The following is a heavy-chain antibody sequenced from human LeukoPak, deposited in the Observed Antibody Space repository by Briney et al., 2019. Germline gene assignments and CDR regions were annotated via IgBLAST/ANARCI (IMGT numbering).Heavy chain of an antibody. CDR2: VHESGDT. J-gene: IGHJ4*02. CDR1: GFTVSSNF. Sequence: GSLRLSCAASGFTVSSNFMSWVRQSPGKGLEWIGTVHESGDTSFNPSLESRVAISVDTSKNQFSLKLNSVIDADTAFYYCARCEVGDLDFWGQGILVTVSS. D-gene: IGHD1-26*01. CDR3: ARCEVGDLDF. V-gene: IGHV4-38-2*01.